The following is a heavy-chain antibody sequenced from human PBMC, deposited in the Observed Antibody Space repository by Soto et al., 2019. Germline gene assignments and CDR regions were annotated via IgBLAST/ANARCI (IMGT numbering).Heavy chain of an antibody. CDR3: VQTTGWPGFDF. Sequence: EVQLVESGGGLIQPGGPLSLSCAASGFAVISKSMTWVRQAPGKGLEWVSVIYGGGTTYYADSVKGRFTISRDTSKNTLYLQMNSLRAEDTAVYYCVQTTGWPGFDFWGQGTLVTVSS. D-gene: IGHD6-19*01. J-gene: IGHJ4*02. CDR1: GFAVISKS. CDR2: IYGGGTT. V-gene: IGHV3-53*01.